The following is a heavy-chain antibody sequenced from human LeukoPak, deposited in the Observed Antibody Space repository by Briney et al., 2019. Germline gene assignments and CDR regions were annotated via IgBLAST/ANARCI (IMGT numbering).Heavy chain of an antibody. D-gene: IGHD4-17*01. V-gene: IGHV3-30*18. CDR3: AKLQTTVTHVGY. Sequence: GSLRLSCAASGFTFSSYAMHWVRQAPGKGLEWVAVISYDGSNKYYADSVKGRFTISRDNSKNTLYLQMNSLRAEDTAVYYCAKLQTTVTHVGYWGQGTLVTVSS. CDR1: GFTFSSYA. CDR2: ISYDGSNK. J-gene: IGHJ4*02.